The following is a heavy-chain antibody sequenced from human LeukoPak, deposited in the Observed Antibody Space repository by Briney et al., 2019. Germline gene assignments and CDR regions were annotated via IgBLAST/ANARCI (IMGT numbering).Heavy chain of an antibody. CDR2: ISSSSSYI. Sequence: GGSLRLSCAASGFTFSSYAMHWVRQAPGKGLEWVSSISSSSSYIYYADSVKGRFTISRDNAKNSLYLQMNSLRAEDMALYYCAKVGAARRAGPYYFDYWGQGTLVTVSS. V-gene: IGHV3-21*04. J-gene: IGHJ4*02. D-gene: IGHD6-6*01. CDR1: GFTFSSYA. CDR3: AKVGAARRAGPYYFDY.